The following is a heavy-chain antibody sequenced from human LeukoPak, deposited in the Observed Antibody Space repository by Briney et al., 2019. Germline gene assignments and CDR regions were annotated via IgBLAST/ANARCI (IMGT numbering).Heavy chain of an antibody. D-gene: IGHD3-22*01. Sequence: PGRSLRLPCAASGSTFSSYAMHWVRQAPGKGLEWVAVISYDGSNKCYADSVKGRFTISRDNSKNTLYLQMNSLRAEDTAVYYCARLEYDSSGAPFDYWGQGTLVTVSS. V-gene: IGHV3-30-3*01. CDR1: GSTFSSYA. J-gene: IGHJ4*02. CDR2: ISYDGSNK. CDR3: ARLEYDSSGAPFDY.